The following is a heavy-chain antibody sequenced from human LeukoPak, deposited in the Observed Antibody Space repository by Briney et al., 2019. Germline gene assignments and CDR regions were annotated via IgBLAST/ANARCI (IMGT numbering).Heavy chain of an antibody. CDR1: GFTFSSYS. CDR3: ARESRNYYDSSGYYNYYFDY. Sequence: GGSLRLSCAASGFTFSSYSMNWVRQAPGKGLEWVSSISSSSSYIYYADSVKGRFTISRDNAKNLLYLQMNSLRAEDTAVYYCARESRNYYDSSGYYNYYFDYWGQGTLVTVSS. V-gene: IGHV3-21*01. J-gene: IGHJ4*02. CDR2: ISSSSSYI. D-gene: IGHD3-22*01.